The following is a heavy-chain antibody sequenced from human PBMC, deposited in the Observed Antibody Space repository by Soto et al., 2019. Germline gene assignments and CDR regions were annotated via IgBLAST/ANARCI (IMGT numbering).Heavy chain of an antibody. CDR1: GYTFTGYA. CDR2: INAGNGNT. D-gene: IGHD6-19*01. CDR3: ARAVAVPADFDY. V-gene: IGHV1-3*05. J-gene: IGHJ4*02. Sequence: QVQLVQSGAEEEKPGASVKVSCKASGYTFTGYAVHWVRQAPGQRLEWMGWINAGNGNTKYSQKFQGRVTITRDTSASTAYMELSSLRSEDTAVYYCARAVAVPADFDYWGQGTLVTVSS.